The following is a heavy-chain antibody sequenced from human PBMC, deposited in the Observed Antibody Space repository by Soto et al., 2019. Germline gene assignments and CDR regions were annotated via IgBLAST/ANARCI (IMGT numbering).Heavy chain of an antibody. CDR2: ILHDETP. V-gene: IGHV3-23*01. J-gene: IGHJ4*02. Sequence: PGGSLILSCAASGFTFSTYAMTWVRHAPGRGLEWVSTILHDETPFYTDSVKGRFTISRDNVRGTLYLQMNGLRVEDAALYFCAKDLFPTSGQRFFFESWGQGSLVTVSS. CDR3: AKDLFPTSGQRFFFES. D-gene: IGHD2-21*01. CDR1: GFTFSTYA.